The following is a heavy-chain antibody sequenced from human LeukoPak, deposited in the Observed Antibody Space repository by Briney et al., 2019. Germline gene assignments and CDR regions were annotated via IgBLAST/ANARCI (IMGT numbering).Heavy chain of an antibody. CDR2: INPNSGGT. J-gene: IGHJ4*02. CDR3: AKEGGAFAFDY. V-gene: IGHV1-2*02. CDR1: GYTFTSYD. Sequence: ASVKVSCKASGYTFTSYDINWVRQATGQGLEWMGWINPNSGGTNYAQKFQGRVTMTRDTSISTAYMELSRLRSDDTAVYYCAKEGGAFAFDYWGQGTLVTVSS. D-gene: IGHD1-26*01.